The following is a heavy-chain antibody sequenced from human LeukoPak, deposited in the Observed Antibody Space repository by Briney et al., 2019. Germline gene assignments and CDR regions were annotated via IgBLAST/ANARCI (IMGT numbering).Heavy chain of an antibody. V-gene: IGHV3-23*01. J-gene: IGHJ3*02. CDR2: ISGSGGST. D-gene: IGHD5-18*01. CDR3: AKRMVTTRPRDAFDI. Sequence: GGSLRLSCAASAFTFSSYAMSRVRQAPGKGLEWVSAISGSGGSTYYADSVKGRFTISRDNSKYTLYLQMNSLRAEDTAVYYCAKRMVTTRPRDAFDIWGQGTMVTVSS. CDR1: AFTFSSYA.